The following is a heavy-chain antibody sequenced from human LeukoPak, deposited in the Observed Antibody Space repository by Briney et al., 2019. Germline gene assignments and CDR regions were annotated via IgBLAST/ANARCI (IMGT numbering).Heavy chain of an antibody. D-gene: IGHD3-10*01. CDR1: GGTFSSYA. CDR2: ISGSGGST. Sequence: ASVKVSCKASGGTFSSYAMSWVRQAPGKGLEWVSAISGSGGSTYYADSVKGRFTISRDDSKNTVYLQMNSLRAEDTAVYSCAKYTSGTSYRGLDQWGHGTLVTVSS. CDR3: AKYTSGTSYRGLDQ. V-gene: IGHV3-23*01. J-gene: IGHJ4*01.